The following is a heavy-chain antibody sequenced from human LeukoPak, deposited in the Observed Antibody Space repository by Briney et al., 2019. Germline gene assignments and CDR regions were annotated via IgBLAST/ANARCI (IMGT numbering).Heavy chain of an antibody. D-gene: IGHD1-1*01. V-gene: IGHV3-74*01. J-gene: IGHJ4*02. CDR3: TTTTTRGY. CDR1: GFPFSRYW. CDR2: IDRDGSIT. Sequence: GGSLRLSCAASGFPFSRYWMNWVRQAPGKGLVGVSRIDRDGSITNYADSVKGRFTISRDNAKNTVYLQLDSLRVEDTGMYYCTTTTTRGYWGQGTLVTVSS.